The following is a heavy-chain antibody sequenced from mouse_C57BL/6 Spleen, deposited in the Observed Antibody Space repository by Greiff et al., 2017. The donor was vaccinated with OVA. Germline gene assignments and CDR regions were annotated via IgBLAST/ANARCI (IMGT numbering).Heavy chain of an antibody. D-gene: IGHD3-2*02. CDR1: GFNIKNTY. CDR3: ARDSSGPYYAMDY. V-gene: IGHV14-3*01. CDR2: IDPANGNT. J-gene: IGHJ4*01. Sequence: VHVKQSVAELVRPGASVKLSCTASGFNIKNTYMHWVKQRPEQGLEWIGRIDPANGNTKYAPKFQGKATITADTSSNTAYLQLSSLTSEDTAIYYCARDSSGPYYAMDYWGQGTSVTVSS.